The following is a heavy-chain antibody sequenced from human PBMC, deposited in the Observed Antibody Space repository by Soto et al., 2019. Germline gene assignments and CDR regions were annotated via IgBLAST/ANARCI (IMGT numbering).Heavy chain of an antibody. J-gene: IGHJ4*02. V-gene: IGHV4-59*12. CDR1: GGSISSYY. D-gene: IGHD6-13*01. Sequence: SETLSLTCTVSGGSISSYYWSWTRQPPGKGLEWIGEVYRTGSTNYNPSLESRLTISVDKSKNQFSLKLTSVTAADTAVYYCARARATIAAAAIFDCWGQGTLVTVSS. CDR3: ARARATIAAAAIFDC. CDR2: VYRTGST.